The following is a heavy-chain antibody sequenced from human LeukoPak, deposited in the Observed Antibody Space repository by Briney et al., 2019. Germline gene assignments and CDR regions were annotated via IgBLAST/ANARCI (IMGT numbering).Heavy chain of an antibody. CDR2: IVVGSGNT. CDR3: AAGATYCDILTVLAF. CDR1: GFTFTSSA. V-gene: IGHV1-58*01. D-gene: IGHD3-9*01. J-gene: IGHJ4*02. Sequence: SVKVSCKASGFTFTSSAVQWVRQARGQRLEWIGWIVVGSGNTNYAQKFQERVTITRDMSTSTAYMELSSLRSEDTAVYYCAAGATYCDILTVLAFWGQGTLVTVSS.